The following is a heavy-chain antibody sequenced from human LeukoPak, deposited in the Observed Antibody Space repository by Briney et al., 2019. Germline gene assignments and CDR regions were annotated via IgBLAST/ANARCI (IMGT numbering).Heavy chain of an antibody. D-gene: IGHD4-17*01. V-gene: IGHV4-59*01. CDR1: GGSISSYY. Sequence: KPSETLSLTCTVSGGSISSYYWSWIRQPPGKGLEWIGYIYYSGSTNYNPSLKSRVTISVDTSKNQFSLKLSSVTAADTAVYYCARGRSTVTTRAAYIWGQGTMVTVSS. CDR2: IYYSGST. J-gene: IGHJ3*02. CDR3: ARGRSTVTTRAAYI.